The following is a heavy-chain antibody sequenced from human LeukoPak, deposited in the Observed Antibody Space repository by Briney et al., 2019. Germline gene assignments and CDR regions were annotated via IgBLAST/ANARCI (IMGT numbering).Heavy chain of an antibody. D-gene: IGHD4-17*01. J-gene: IGHJ4*02. CDR2: IYSGGST. CDR1: GFTVSSNY. CDR3: ARVLSTVTTFDY. Sequence: GGSLRLSCAASGFTVSSNYMSWVRQAPGKGLEWVSIIYSGGSTYYADSVKGRFTISRDNAKNSLHLQMNSLRAEDTAVYYCARVLSTVTTFDYWGQGTLVTVSS. V-gene: IGHV3-66*01.